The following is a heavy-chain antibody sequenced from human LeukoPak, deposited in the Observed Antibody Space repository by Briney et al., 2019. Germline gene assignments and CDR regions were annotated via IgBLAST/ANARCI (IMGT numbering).Heavy chain of an antibody. J-gene: IGHJ3*02. CDR2: IYYSGST. Sequence: SQSLSLTCSVSGGSISRGGYYWSWIRQHPGKGLEWIGYIYYSGSTYYNPSLKSRVTISVDRSKNQFSLKLSSVTAAETAVYYCAREKTAYYYDSSDSSEGAFDIWGQGTVVTVSS. V-gene: IGHV4-31*03. D-gene: IGHD3-22*01. CDR3: AREKTAYYYDSSDSSEGAFDI. CDR1: GGSISRGGYY.